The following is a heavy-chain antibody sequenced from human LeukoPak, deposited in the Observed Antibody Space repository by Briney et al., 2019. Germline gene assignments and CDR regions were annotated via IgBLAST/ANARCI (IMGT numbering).Heavy chain of an antibody. D-gene: IGHD2-8*02. CDR3: TTAFSAYWWPG. Sequence: RGCLRLSCAASGFTFTKAWMSWVRQAPGKGLEWVGRITSKSDGARTDYAAPVKGRFTISRDDSKNTLFLQMDSLRTDDTAVYYCTTAFSAYWWPGWGQGTLVIVSS. CDR2: ITSKSDGART. V-gene: IGHV3-15*01. J-gene: IGHJ4*02. CDR1: GFTFTKAW.